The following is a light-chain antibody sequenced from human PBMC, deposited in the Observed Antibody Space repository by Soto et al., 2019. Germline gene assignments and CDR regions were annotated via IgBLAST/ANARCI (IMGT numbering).Light chain of an antibody. Sequence: DIQMTQSPSSLSASVGDRVTITCRASQSISSYLNWYQQKPGKAPKLLIYAASSLQSGVPSRFSGSGSGTDFILTISNLQPEDLATYFCQQSYTTPRTFGQGTKVEIK. CDR3: QQSYTTPRT. J-gene: IGKJ1*01. CDR2: AAS. CDR1: QSISSY. V-gene: IGKV1-39*01.